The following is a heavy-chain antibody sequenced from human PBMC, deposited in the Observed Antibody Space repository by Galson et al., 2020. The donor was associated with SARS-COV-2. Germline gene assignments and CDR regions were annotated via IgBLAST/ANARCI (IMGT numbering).Heavy chain of an antibody. D-gene: IGHD2-15*01. CDR3: ARDNIAVVVAATGDYYYYYMDV. V-gene: IGHV3-7*01. CDR2: MKQDGSEK. Sequence: GESLKISCAASGFTFHNYWMTWVRQAPGKGLEWVANMKQDGSEKYYVDSVKGRFTISRDNAKNSLYLQMNSLRAEDTAVYYCARDNIAVVVAATGDYYYYYMDVWGKGTTVTVSS. CDR1: GFTFHNYW. J-gene: IGHJ6*03.